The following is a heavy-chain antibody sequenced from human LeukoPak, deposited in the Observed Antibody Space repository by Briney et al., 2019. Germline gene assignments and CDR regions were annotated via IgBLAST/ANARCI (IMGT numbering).Heavy chain of an antibody. Sequence: SETLSLTCAVYGGSFSGYYWSWIRQPPGKGLEWIGEINHSGSTNYNPSLESRVTISVDTSKNQFSLKLSSVTAADTAVYYCARGGPGRIAVTSVDYWGQGTLVTVSS. CDR1: GGSFSGYY. CDR2: INHSGST. V-gene: IGHV4-34*01. D-gene: IGHD6-19*01. CDR3: ARGGPGRIAVTSVDY. J-gene: IGHJ4*02.